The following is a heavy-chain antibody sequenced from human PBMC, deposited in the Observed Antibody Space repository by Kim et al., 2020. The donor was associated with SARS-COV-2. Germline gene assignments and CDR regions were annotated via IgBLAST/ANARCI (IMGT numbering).Heavy chain of an antibody. CDR2: ISWNSGSI. CDR3: AKDIRADSWYFDL. Sequence: GGSLRLSCAASGFTFDDYAMHWVRQAPGKGLEWVSGISWNSGSIGYADSVKGRFTISRDNAKNSLYLQMNSLRAEDTALYYCAKDIRADSWYFDLWGRGTLVTVSS. V-gene: IGHV3-9*01. J-gene: IGHJ2*01. CDR1: GFTFDDYA.